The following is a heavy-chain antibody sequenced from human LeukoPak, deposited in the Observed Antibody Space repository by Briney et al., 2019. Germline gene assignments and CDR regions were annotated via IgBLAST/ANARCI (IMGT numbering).Heavy chain of an antibody. V-gene: IGHV3-7*01. CDR1: GFTFSSYW. CDR3: ARDGVLAARPPVYYYYMDV. CDR2: IKQDGSEK. D-gene: IGHD6-6*01. J-gene: IGHJ6*03. Sequence: GGSLRLSCAASGFTFSSYWMSWVRQAPGKGLEWVANIKQDGSEKYYVDSVKGRFTISRDNAKNSLYLQMNSLRAEDTAVYYCARDGVLAARPPVYYYYMDVWGKGTTVTVSS.